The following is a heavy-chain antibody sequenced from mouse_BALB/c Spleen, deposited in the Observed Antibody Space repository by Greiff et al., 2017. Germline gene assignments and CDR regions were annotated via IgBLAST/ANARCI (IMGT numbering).Heavy chain of an antibody. J-gene: IGHJ2*01. D-gene: IGHD2-1*01. CDR3: TRGDYYGNYEYYFDY. CDR1: GYTFTSYY. Sequence: QVQLQQSGAELVRPGSSVKLSCKASGYTFTSYYMYWVKQRPGQGLEWIGEINPSNGGTNFNEKFKSKATLTVDKSSSTAYMQLSSLTSEDCAVYYCTRGDYYGNYEYYFDYWGQGTTLTVSS. V-gene: IGHV1S81*02. CDR2: INPSNGGT.